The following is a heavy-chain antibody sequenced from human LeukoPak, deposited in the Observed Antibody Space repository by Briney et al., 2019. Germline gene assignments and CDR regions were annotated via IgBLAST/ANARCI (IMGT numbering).Heavy chain of an antibody. Sequence: GGSLRLSCAASGFTFSDYYMSWIRQAPGKGLEWVSYISSSGSTIYYADSVKGRFTISRDNAKNSLYLQMNSLRAEDTAVYYCAREPNYYDSSGYVDDYWAREPWSPSPQ. CDR3: AREPNYYDSSGYVDDY. CDR1: GFTFSDYY. CDR2: ISSSGSTI. V-gene: IGHV3-11*01. D-gene: IGHD3-22*01. J-gene: IGHJ4*02.